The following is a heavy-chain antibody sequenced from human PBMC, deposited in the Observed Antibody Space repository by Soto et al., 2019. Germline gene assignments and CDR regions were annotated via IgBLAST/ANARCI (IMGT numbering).Heavy chain of an antibody. D-gene: IGHD2-2*01. J-gene: IGHJ4*02. CDR2: MNPNSGNT. V-gene: IGHV1-8*01. Sequence: ASVKVSCKASGYTFTSYDINWVRQATGQGLEWMGWMNPNSGNTGYAQKFQGRVTMTRNTSISTAYMELSSLRSEDTAVYYCAKSRGCSSTSCYSFTDYWGQGTLVTVSS. CDR1: GYTFTSYD. CDR3: AKSRGCSSTSCYSFTDY.